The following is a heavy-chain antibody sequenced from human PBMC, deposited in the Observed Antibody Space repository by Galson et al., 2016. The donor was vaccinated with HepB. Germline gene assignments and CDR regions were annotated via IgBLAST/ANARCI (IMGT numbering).Heavy chain of an antibody. V-gene: IGHV3-30*18. CDR1: GFTFRSYG. J-gene: IGHJ4*02. D-gene: IGHD2-21*02. CDR2: ILYDGSNE. CDR3: AKDAILACGLDCYIDY. Sequence: SLRLSCAASGFTFRSYGMHWVRQAPGKGLEWLAGILYDGSNEYYGDSVKGRFTISRDNSKKTLNLQMNSPTSEDTAVYYCAKDAILACGLDCYIDYWGQGTLVTVSS.